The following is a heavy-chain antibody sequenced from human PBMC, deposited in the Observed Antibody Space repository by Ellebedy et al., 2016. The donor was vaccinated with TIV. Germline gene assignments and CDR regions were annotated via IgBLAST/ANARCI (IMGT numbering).Heavy chain of an antibody. Sequence: MPSETLSLTCTISGDSINSYHWNWIRQPPGKGLEWIGCFYDTERIKYNPSLRSRVTMSEDWSRNQFSLILNSVTAADTAVYYCVKLNVGGGGRGVWGQGTMVTVSS. J-gene: IGHJ3*01. V-gene: IGHV4-59*08. CDR1: GDSINSYH. D-gene: IGHD4-23*01. CDR2: FYDTERI. CDR3: VKLNVGGGGRGV.